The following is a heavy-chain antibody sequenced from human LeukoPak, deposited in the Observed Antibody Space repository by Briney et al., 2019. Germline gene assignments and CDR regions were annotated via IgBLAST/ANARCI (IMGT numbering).Heavy chain of an antibody. CDR1: GYSISNDYY. V-gene: IGHV4-38-2*02. CDR2: IYYSGSI. D-gene: IGHD3-22*01. J-gene: IGHJ3*02. Sequence: SETLSLTCSVSGYSISNDYYWGWIRQPPGKRLEWIGSIYYSGSIFYNPSLKSRVTISVDTSKNHFSLKLSSVTAADTAVYCCARDVYYYDSSHSRAFDIWGQGTMVTVSS. CDR3: ARDVYYYDSSHSRAFDI.